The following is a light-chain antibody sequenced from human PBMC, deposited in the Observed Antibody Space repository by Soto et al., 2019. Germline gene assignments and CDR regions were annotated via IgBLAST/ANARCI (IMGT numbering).Light chain of an antibody. V-gene: IGKV2-28*01. CDR1: QSLLFSNGYNY. CDR3: MQALQTPLT. CDR2: LGS. Sequence: DIVMTQSPLSLPVTPGEPASISCRSGQSLLFSNGYNYLNWYLQRPGQSPQLLIFLGSNRASGVPDRFSGSGSGTDFTLKISRVEAEDVGVYYCMQALQTPLTFGGGTKVDIK. J-gene: IGKJ4*01.